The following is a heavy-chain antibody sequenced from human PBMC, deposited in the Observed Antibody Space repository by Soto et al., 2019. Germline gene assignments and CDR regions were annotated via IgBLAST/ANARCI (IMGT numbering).Heavy chain of an antibody. V-gene: IGHV4-4*02. CDR1: GGSIDTSNW. D-gene: IGHD3-16*01. J-gene: IGHJ4*02. CDR2: GYHSGST. Sequence: SETLSLTCAVSGGSIDTSNWGSWVRQTPGKGVEWIGEGYHSGSTNYNQSLRSRVTISVDRSKNQFSLNLSSVTAADTALYYCAQRTYVKESRFDYWGPGTLVTVSS. CDR3: AQRTYVKESRFDY.